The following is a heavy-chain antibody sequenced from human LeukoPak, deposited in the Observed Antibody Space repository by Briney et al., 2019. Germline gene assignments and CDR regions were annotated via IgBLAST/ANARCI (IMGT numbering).Heavy chain of an antibody. CDR2: ISSNSSYI. J-gene: IGHJ4*02. CDR3: ASAPDYYNH. D-gene: IGHD3-9*01. V-gene: IGHV3-21*01. Sequence: GGSLRLSCAASGFTFDDYTMNWVRQAPGKGLEWVSSISSNSSYIYYADSVKGRFTISRDNAKNSLFLQMNSLRAEDTAVYYCASAPDYYNHWGQGTLVTVSS. CDR1: GFTFDDYT.